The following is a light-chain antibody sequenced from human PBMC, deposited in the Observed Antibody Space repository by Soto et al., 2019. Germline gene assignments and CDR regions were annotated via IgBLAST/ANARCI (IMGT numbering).Light chain of an antibody. V-gene: IGKV3-20*01. CDR3: QQYANSPIT. CDR2: GVS. CDR1: QSVSSS. Sequence: EIVMTQSPATLSVSPGERATLSCRASQSVSSSLAWYQQKPGQAPRLLIYGVSSRASGIPDRFFGSGSGTDFTLTINRLEPEDFAVYYCQQYANSPITFGQGTRLEIK. J-gene: IGKJ5*01.